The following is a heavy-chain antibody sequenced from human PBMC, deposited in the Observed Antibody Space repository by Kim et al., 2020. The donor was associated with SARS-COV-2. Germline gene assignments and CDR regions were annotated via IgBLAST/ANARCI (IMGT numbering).Heavy chain of an antibody. J-gene: IGHJ4*02. Sequence: SETLSLTCAVYGGSFSGYYWSWIRQPPGKGLEWIGEINHSGSTNYNPSLKSRVTISVDTSKNQFSLKLSSVTAADTAVYYCARERYDYVWGSYRPLYYFDYWGQGTLVTVSS. CDR2: INHSGST. CDR3: ARERYDYVWGSYRPLYYFDY. V-gene: IGHV4-34*01. CDR1: GGSFSGYY. D-gene: IGHD3-16*02.